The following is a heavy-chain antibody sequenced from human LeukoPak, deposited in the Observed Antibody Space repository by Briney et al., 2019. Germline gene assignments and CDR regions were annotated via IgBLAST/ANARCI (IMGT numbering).Heavy chain of an antibody. D-gene: IGHD3-10*01. CDR1: GFAFGSYT. J-gene: IGHJ4*02. CDR2: ISSGGSTI. CDR3: ARGGSFVEY. Sequence: GGSLRLSCAASGFAFGSYTMNWVRQAPGKGLEWVSYISSGGSTIYYADSVKGRFTVSRDNAKNSLYLQVSSLRAEDTAVYYCARGGSFVEYWGQGTLVIVSS. V-gene: IGHV3-48*03.